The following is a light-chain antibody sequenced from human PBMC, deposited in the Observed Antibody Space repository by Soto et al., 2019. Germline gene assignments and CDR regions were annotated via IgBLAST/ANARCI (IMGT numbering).Light chain of an antibody. V-gene: IGLV8-61*01. CDR1: SGSVSTTYY. CDR2: STN. CDR3: MLYMGGGLVV. Sequence: QTVVTQEPSFSVSPGGTVTLTCGLTSGSVSTTYYPSWYQQTPGQAPRTLIYSTNIRSSGVPDRFSGSILGNKAALTITGAQADDESDSHRMLYMGGGLVVFGGGTKLTVL. J-gene: IGLJ2*01.